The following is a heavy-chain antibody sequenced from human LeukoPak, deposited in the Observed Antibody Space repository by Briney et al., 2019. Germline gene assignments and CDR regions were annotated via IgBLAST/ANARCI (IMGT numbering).Heavy chain of an antibody. CDR2: ITNDGRST. D-gene: IGHD1-26*01. J-gene: IGHJ4*02. CDR3: ARGGVVGALGF. V-gene: IGHV3-74*01. CDR1: GFALSDYW. Sequence: GGTLRLSCAASGFALSDYWMHWVRQAPGKGLVWISLITNDGRSTTYAASVRDRFTISRDTAKNPMYLQTNSLSAEDTAVYYWARGGVVGALGFWGQGTLVTVSS.